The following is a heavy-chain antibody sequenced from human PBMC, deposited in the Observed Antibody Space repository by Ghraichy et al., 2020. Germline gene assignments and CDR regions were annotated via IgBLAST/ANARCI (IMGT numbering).Heavy chain of an antibody. D-gene: IGHD3-9*01. Sequence: ASVKVSCKASGYTFTSYGISWVRQAPGQGLEWMGWISAYNGNTNYAQKLQGRVTMTTDTSTNTAYMELRSLRSDDTAVYYCARDSYYDILTGYYLFDYWGQGTLVTVSS. CDR1: GYTFTSYG. CDR3: ARDSYYDILTGYYLFDY. V-gene: IGHV1-18*01. J-gene: IGHJ4*02. CDR2: ISAYNGNT.